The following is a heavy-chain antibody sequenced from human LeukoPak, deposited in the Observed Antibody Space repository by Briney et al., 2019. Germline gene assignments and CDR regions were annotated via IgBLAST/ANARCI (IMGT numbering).Heavy chain of an antibody. CDR1: GFTFSSYA. Sequence: GGSLRLSCAASGFTFSSYAMNWVRQAPGKGLEWVSGIIGSGGSTYYADSVKGRFTISRDNSKNTLYLQMNSLRVEDTAVYYCAKQYDFWSGPDYWGQGTLVTVSS. D-gene: IGHD3-3*01. J-gene: IGHJ4*02. V-gene: IGHV3-23*01. CDR3: AKQYDFWSGPDY. CDR2: IIGSGGST.